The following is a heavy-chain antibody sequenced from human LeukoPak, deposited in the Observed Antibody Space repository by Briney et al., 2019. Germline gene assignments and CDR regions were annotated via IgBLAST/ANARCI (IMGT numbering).Heavy chain of an antibody. CDR1: GFTFSSYS. V-gene: IGHV3-53*01. J-gene: IGHJ4*02. Sequence: GGSLRLSCAASGFTFSSYSMNWVRQAPGKGLEWVSFIYSGGNTHYSDSVKGRFTISRDNSKNTLYLQMNSLRAEDTAVYYCARRAGEYSHPYDYWGQGTLVTVSS. D-gene: IGHD2/OR15-2a*01. CDR2: IYSGGNT. CDR3: ARRAGEYSHPYDY.